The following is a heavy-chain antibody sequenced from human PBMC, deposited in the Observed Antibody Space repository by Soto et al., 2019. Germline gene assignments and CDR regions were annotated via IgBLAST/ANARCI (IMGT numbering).Heavy chain of an antibody. V-gene: IGHV3-23*01. CDR1: GFTFSSYA. CDR3: AKGPDTDGDYYYYYMDV. D-gene: IGHD4-17*01. CDR2: ISGSGGST. J-gene: IGHJ6*03. Sequence: EVQLLESGGGLVQPGGSLRLSCAASGFTFSSYAMSWVRQAPGKGLEWVSAISGSGGSTYYADSVKGRFTISRDNSKNTLSLQMNSRRAEDTAVYYCAKGPDTDGDYYYYYMDVWGKGTTVTVSS.